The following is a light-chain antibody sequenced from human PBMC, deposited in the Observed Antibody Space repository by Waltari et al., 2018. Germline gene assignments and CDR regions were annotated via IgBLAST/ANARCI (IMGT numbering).Light chain of an antibody. CDR2: KVS. CDR3: MQGTHWPWT. J-gene: IGKJ1*01. Sequence: QSLVHSDGNTYLNWVHQRPGQSPRRLFYKVSKRDPGVPDRISGSGSGTDFTLEISRVEAEDVGLYYCMQGTHWPWTFGQGTKVDIK. V-gene: IGKV2-30*02. CDR1: QSLVHSDGNTY.